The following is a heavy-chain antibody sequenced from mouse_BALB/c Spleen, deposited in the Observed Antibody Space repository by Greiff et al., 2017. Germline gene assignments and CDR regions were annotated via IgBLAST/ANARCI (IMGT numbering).Heavy chain of an antibody. CDR3: TRSGGYYWYFDV. Sequence: QVQLQQSGAELVKPGASVKLSCKASGYTFTSYYMYWVKQRPGQGLEWIGEINPSNGGTNFNEKFKSKATLTVDKSSSTAYMQLSSLTSEDSAVYYCTRSGGYYWYFDVWGAGTTVTVSS. CDR2: INPSNGGT. J-gene: IGHJ1*01. CDR1: GYTFTSYY. D-gene: IGHD1-1*02. V-gene: IGHV1S81*02.